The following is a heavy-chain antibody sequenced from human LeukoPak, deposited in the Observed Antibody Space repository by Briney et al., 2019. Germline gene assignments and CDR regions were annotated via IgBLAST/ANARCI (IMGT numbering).Heavy chain of an antibody. D-gene: IGHD2-15*01. V-gene: IGHV1-18*01. CDR1: GYTFTSYG. CDR3: ARVAVAASSWSDP. Sequence: ASVNVSCKASGYTFTSYGISWVRQAPGQGLEWMGWISVYNGNTNYAQKLQGRVTMTTDTSTSTAYMELRSLRSDDTAVYYCARVAVAASSWSDPWGQGTLVTVSS. CDR2: ISVYNGNT. J-gene: IGHJ5*02.